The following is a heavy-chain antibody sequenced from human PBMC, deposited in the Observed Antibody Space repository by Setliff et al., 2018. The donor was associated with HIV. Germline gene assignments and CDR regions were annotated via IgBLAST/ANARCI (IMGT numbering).Heavy chain of an antibody. V-gene: IGHV1-69*13. CDR3: GRGGDSTRYYYRGEDFIGAY. CDR2: IIPMFGTA. J-gene: IGHJ4*02. Sequence: GASVKVSCKASGGTFSSHALSWVRQAPGQGLEWMGGIIPMFGTANYAQKRQGRVTSTADESTSTAYMELSSLRSEDTAVYYCGRGGDSTRYYYRGEDFIGAYWGQGTRVTVSS. D-gene: IGHD3-22*01. CDR1: GGTFSSHA.